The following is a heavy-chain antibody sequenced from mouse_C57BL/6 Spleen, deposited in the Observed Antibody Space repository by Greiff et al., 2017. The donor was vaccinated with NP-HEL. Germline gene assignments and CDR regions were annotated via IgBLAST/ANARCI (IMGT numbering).Heavy chain of an antibody. CDR2: IYPGDGDT. Sequence: VQLQQSGAELVKPGASVKISCKASGYAFSSYWMNWVKQRPGQGLEWIGQIYPGDGDTNYNGKFKGKATLTADKSSSTAYMQLSSLTSEDSAVYFCAKRGEYGSGGYYAMDYWGQGTTVTVSS. J-gene: IGHJ4*01. V-gene: IGHV1-80*01. CDR1: GYAFSSYW. CDR3: AKRGEYGSGGYYAMDY. D-gene: IGHD1-1*01.